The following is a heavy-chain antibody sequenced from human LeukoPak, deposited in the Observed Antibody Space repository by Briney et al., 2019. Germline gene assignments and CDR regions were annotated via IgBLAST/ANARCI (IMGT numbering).Heavy chain of an antibody. D-gene: IGHD6-13*01. Sequence: GGSLRLSCAASGFTFSSYSMNWVRQAPGKGLEWVSYISSSSSTIYYADSVKGRFTISRDNAKNSLYLQMNSLRAEDTAEYYCARFHDSSSSLNGYYYYFDMDVWGKGTTVTVSS. CDR2: ISSSSSTI. CDR3: ARFHDSSSSLNGYYYYFDMDV. V-gene: IGHV3-48*01. CDR1: GFTFSSYS. J-gene: IGHJ6*03.